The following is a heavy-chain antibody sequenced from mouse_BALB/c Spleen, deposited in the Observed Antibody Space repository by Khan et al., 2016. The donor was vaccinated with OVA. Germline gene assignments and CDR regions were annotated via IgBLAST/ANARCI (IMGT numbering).Heavy chain of an antibody. CDR2: INTYTGEP. D-gene: IGHD1-1*01. Sequence: QIQLVQSGPELNKPGETIKISCKASGYTFTNNGVNWMKQAPGKGLRWMGWINTYTGEPTYADDFKGRFAFSLEISASTAYLQFNNLKNEDTATYFCARSMPHYDGSRYFDYWGQGTTLTVSS. CDR3: ARSMPHYDGSRYFDY. V-gene: IGHV9-3-1*01. CDR1: GYTFTNNG. J-gene: IGHJ2*01.